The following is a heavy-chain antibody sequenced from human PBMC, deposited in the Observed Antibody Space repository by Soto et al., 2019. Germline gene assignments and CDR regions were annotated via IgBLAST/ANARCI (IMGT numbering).Heavy chain of an antibody. D-gene: IGHD2-2*01. J-gene: IGHJ5*02. CDR2: ISGSGGST. V-gene: IGHV3-23*01. CDR3: AKDPRSYCSSTSCYWVGWFDP. Sequence: GGSLRLSCAASGFTFSSYAMSWVRQAPGKGLEWVSAISGSGGSTYYADSVKGRFTISRDNSKNTLYLQMNSLRAEDTAVYYCAKDPRSYCSSTSCYWVGWFDPWGQGTLVTVS. CDR1: GFTFSSYA.